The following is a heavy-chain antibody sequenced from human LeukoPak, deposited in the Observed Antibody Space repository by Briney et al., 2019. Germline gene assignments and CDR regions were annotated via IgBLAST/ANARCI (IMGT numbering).Heavy chain of an antibody. CDR2: IIPIFGTA. J-gene: IGHJ4*02. Sequence: VASVKVSCKASGGTFSSYAISWVRQAPGQGLEWMGGIIPIFGTANYAQKFQGRVTITADESTSTAYMELSSLRSEDTAVYYCARVVGQAVDYWGQGTLVTVSS. CDR1: GGTFSSYA. CDR3: ARVVGQAVDY. D-gene: IGHD2-21*01. V-gene: IGHV1-69*13.